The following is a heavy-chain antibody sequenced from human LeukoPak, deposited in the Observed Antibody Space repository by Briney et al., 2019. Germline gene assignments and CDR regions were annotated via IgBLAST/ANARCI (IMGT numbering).Heavy chain of an antibody. CDR2: IYSGGST. CDR1: GSPASSTN. V-gene: IGHV3-66*02. J-gene: IGHJ6*02. D-gene: IGHD6-13*01. Sequence: LGGPLRLSCAASGSPASSTNISWVGKPPGRGLGGAPVIYSGGSTYYADSVKGRFTISRDNSKNTLYLQMNSLRAEDTAVYYCARDRKQPAYYYGMDVWGQGTTVTVSS. CDR3: ARDRKQPAYYYGMDV.